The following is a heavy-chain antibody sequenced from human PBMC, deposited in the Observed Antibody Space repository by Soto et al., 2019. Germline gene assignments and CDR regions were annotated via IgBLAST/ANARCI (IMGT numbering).Heavy chain of an antibody. CDR1: GGSISSSSYY. D-gene: IGHD3-10*01. J-gene: IGHJ6*02. Sequence: SETLSLTCTVSGGSISSSSYYWGWIRQPPGKGLEWIGSIYYSGSTYYNPSLKSRVTISVDTSKNQFSLKLSSVTAADTAVYYCARGRRYYGSGSYYTYYYGMDVWGQGTTVTVSS. CDR3: ARGRRYYGSGSYYTYYYGMDV. V-gene: IGHV4-39*07. CDR2: IYYSGST.